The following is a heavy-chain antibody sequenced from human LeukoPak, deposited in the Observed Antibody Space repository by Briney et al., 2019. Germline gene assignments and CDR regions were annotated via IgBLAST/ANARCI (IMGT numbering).Heavy chain of an antibody. CDR3: AKGDLPLVYGGAFEY. CDR1: GFTFSSYS. CDR2: ISSSSSYI. Sequence: GGSLRLSCAASGFTFSSYSMNWVRQAPGKGLEWVSSISSSSSYIYYADSVKGRFTISRDNSKNTLYLQMNSLRAEDTAVYYCAKGDLPLVYGGAFEYWGQGTLVTVSS. J-gene: IGHJ4*02. D-gene: IGHD2-2*02. V-gene: IGHV3-21*04.